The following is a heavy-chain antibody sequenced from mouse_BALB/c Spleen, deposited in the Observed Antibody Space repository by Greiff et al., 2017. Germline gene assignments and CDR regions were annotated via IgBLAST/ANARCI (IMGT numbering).Heavy chain of an antibody. V-gene: IGHV1-4*01. D-gene: IGHD1-1*01. Sequence: VQLQQSGAELARPGASVKMSCKASGYTFTSYTMHWVKQRPGQGLEWIGYINTSSGYTNYNQKFKDKATLTADKSSSTAYMQLSSLTSEDSAVYYCARGGFITAVYAMDYWGQGTSVTVSS. CDR1: GYTFTSYT. J-gene: IGHJ4*01. CDR3: ARGGFITAVYAMDY. CDR2: INTSSGYT.